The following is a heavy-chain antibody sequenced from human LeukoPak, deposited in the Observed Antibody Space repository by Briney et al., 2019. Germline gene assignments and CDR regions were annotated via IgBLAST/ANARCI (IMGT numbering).Heavy chain of an antibody. J-gene: IGHJ4*02. CDR1: GFTFGSYW. D-gene: IGHD3-22*01. V-gene: IGHV3-7*01. Sequence: PGGSLRLSXAASGFTFGSYWMSWVRQSPGKGLEWLANIKQDGSEKYYVDSVKGRFTISRDNAKNSLYLQMNSLRAEDTAVYYCARDLGSGYYYIPFDYWGQGTLVTVSS. CDR2: IKQDGSEK. CDR3: ARDLGSGYYYIPFDY.